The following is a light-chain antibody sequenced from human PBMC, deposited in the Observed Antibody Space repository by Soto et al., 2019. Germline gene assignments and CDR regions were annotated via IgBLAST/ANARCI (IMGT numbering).Light chain of an antibody. J-gene: IGKJ2*01. CDR3: QQYGSSPYT. Sequence: EFVLTQSPGTLSLSPGERATLSCRASQDVRNNYFAWYQQKPGQAPRLLMYDASSRAGGIPDRFSGSGSGTDVTLTISRLEPEDLAVYYCQQYGSSPYTFGQGTKLEIK. CDR1: QDVRNNY. CDR2: DAS. V-gene: IGKV3-20*01.